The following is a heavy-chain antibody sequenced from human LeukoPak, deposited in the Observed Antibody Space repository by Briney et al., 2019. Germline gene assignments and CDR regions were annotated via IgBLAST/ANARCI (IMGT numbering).Heavy chain of an antibody. Sequence: ESLKISSKGSAYIFTSYCIGWVRQMPGKGLEWMGIIYPGDSDTRYSPSFQAQVTISADKSISTAYLQWSSLKASDTAMYYCARGAAGPYYFDYWGQGTLVTVSS. J-gene: IGHJ4*02. CDR3: ARGAAGPYYFDY. CDR1: AYIFTSYC. V-gene: IGHV5-51*01. CDR2: IYPGDSDT. D-gene: IGHD6-13*01.